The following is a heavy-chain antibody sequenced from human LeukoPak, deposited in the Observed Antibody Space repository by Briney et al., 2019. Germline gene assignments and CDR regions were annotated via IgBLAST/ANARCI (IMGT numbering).Heavy chain of an antibody. Sequence: GGSLRLSCAASGFTFSSYGMHWVRQAPGKGLEWVAVIWYDGSNKYYADSVKGRFTISRDNSKNTLYLQMNSLRAEDTAVYYCARDMGQDSGSYYVSPLDYWGQGTLVTVSS. CDR2: IWYDGSNK. CDR1: GFTFSSYG. V-gene: IGHV3-33*01. CDR3: ARDMGQDSGSYYVSPLDY. D-gene: IGHD1-26*01. J-gene: IGHJ4*02.